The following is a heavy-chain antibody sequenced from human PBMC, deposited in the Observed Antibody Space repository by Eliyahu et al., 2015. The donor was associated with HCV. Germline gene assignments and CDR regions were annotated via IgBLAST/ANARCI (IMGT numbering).Heavy chain of an antibody. CDR2: INHSGST. Sequence: QVQLQQWGAGLLKPSETLSLTCAVYGGXFSGYYWSWIRQPPGKGLEWIGEINHSGSTNYNPSLKSRVTISVDTSKNQFSLKLSSVTAADTAVYYCARNRPPIKYRDWKRGQVFDYWGQGTLVTVSS. V-gene: IGHV4-34*01. CDR1: GGXFSGYY. D-gene: IGHD1-1*01. J-gene: IGHJ4*02. CDR3: ARNRPPIKYRDWKRGQVFDY.